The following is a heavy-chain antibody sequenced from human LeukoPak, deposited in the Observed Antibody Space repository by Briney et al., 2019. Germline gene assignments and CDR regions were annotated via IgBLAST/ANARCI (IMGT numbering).Heavy chain of an antibody. J-gene: IGHJ6*04. CDR3: ARDSLVRGEDV. V-gene: IGHV4-4*07. Sequence: SETLSLTCTVSGGSISSYYWSWIRQPAGKGLEWIGRIYTSGSTNYNPSLKSRVTMSVDTSENQFSLKLSSVTAADAAVYYCARDSLVRGEDVWGKGTTVTVSS. D-gene: IGHD3-10*01. CDR1: GGSISSYY. CDR2: IYTSGST.